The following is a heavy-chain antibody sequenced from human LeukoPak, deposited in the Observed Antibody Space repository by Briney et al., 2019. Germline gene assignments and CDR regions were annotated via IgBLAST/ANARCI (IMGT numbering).Heavy chain of an antibody. D-gene: IGHD4-17*01. CDR2: ISSSSSYI. V-gene: IGHV3-21*04. CDR1: GFTFSSYS. CDR3: AKAEYGDYGDY. J-gene: IGHJ4*02. Sequence: GGSLRLSCAASGFTFSSYSMNWVRQAPGKGLESVSSISSSSSYIYYADSVKGRFTISRDNSKNTLYLQMNSLRAEDTAVYYCAKAEYGDYGDYWGQGTLVTVSS.